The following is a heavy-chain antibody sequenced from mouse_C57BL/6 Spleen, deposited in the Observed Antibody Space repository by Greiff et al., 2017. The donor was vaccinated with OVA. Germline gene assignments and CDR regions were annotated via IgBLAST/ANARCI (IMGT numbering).Heavy chain of an antibody. J-gene: IGHJ3*01. V-gene: IGHV1-52*01. D-gene: IGHD1-1*01. CDR2: IDPSDSET. CDR1: GYTFTSYW. Sequence: QVQLQQPGAELVRPGSSVKLSCKASGYTFTSYWMHWVKQRPIQGLEWIGNIDPSDSETHYNQKFKDKATLTVDKSSSTAYMQLSSLTSEDSAVYYCARIGGSRPFAYWGQGTLVTVSA. CDR3: ARIGGSRPFAY.